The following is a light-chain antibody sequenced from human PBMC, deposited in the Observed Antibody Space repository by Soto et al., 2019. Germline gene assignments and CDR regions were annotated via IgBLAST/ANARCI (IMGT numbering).Light chain of an antibody. CDR1: QSLLHSKGYNY. CDR2: LGS. Sequence: DIVMTQSPLSLPVTPGEPASISCRSSQSLLHSKGYNYLDWYLQKPGQSPQLLIFLGSNRASGVSGRFSGSGSGTYCTLTISRVEAEDVGVYYCMEALQTPWTYGQGTKVEIK. V-gene: IGKV2-28*01. J-gene: IGKJ1*01. CDR3: MEALQTPWT.